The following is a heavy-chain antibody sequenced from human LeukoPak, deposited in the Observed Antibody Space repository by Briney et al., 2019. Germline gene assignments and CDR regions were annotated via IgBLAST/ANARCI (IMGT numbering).Heavy chain of an antibody. Sequence: GGSLKLSCAASGFTFSSYAMSWVRQAPGKGLEWVSAISGSGGSTYYADSVKGRFTISRDNSKNTLYLQMNSLRAEDTAVYYCAKDQYILTGNFDYWGQGTLVTVSS. D-gene: IGHD3-9*01. J-gene: IGHJ4*02. CDR3: AKDQYILTGNFDY. CDR1: GFTFSSYA. V-gene: IGHV3-23*01. CDR2: ISGSGGST.